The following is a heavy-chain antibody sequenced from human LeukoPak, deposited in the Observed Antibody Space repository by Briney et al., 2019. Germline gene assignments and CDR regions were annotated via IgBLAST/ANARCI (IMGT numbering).Heavy chain of an antibody. Sequence: PSETLSLTCAVYGGSFSGYYWSWIRQPPGKGLEWIGEINHSGSTNYNPSLKSRVTISVDTSKNQFSLKLSSVTAADTAVYYCARGTYYYDSSGYYEEYYFDYWGQGTLVTVSS. CDR3: ARGTYYYDSSGYYEEYYFDY. V-gene: IGHV4-34*01. CDR1: GGSFSGYY. CDR2: INHSGST. J-gene: IGHJ4*02. D-gene: IGHD3-22*01.